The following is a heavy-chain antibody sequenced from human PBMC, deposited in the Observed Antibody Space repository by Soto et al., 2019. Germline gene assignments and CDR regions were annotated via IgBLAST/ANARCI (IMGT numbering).Heavy chain of an antibody. J-gene: IGHJ5*02. CDR2: IFYSGRSGST. CDR3: AKTALGWLDP. CDR1: GGSINSYY. D-gene: IGHD2-21*02. Sequence: SETLSLTCSVSGGSINSYYLSGIRQPPGKGLEWIGYIFYSGRSGSTNYNPSLKSRVTISVDTSKNQFYLKVSYVTAADTAVYYCAKTALGWLDPWGQGTLVTVSS. V-gene: IGHV4-59*01.